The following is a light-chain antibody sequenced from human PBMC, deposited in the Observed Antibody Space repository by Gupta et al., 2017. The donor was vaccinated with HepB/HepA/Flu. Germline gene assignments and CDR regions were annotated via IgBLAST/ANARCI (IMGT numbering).Light chain of an antibody. CDR2: ENN. CDR1: SSNIGENY. J-gene: IGLJ3*02. Sequence: QSVLTQPPSVSSAPGQKVIISCSGSSSNIGENYVSWSQQGPGTPPKLLIYENNKRPSGIPDRFSGSKSGTSATLGITGLQTGDEADYYCGTGDSSRSDGVFGGGTKMTVL. V-gene: IGLV1-51*02. CDR3: GTGDSSRSDGV.